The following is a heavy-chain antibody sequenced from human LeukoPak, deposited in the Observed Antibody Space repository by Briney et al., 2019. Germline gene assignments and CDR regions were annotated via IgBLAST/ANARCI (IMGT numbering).Heavy chain of an antibody. CDR2: IYPGDSET. CDR1: GYPFSNYW. Sequence: GESLKIPCKGSGYPFSNYWNVWVRQMPGKGLEWMGNIYPGDSETRYSPSFQGQVTFSADKSTSTAYLQWSSLKASDTAMYYCARAQETANYFDTSGYQYWGRGTLVTVSS. J-gene: IGHJ4*02. D-gene: IGHD3-22*01. CDR3: ARAQETANYFDTSGYQY. V-gene: IGHV5-51*01.